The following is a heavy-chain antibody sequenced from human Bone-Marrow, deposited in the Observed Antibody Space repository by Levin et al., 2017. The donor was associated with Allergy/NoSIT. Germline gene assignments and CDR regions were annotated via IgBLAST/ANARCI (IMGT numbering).Heavy chain of an antibody. CDR2: IKTDGTST. D-gene: IGHD1-26*01. V-gene: IGHV3-74*01. CDR1: GFTLSSYW. J-gene: IGHJ4*02. CDR3: ARCQEWDCFDS. Sequence: GESLKISCVASGFTLSSYWMHWVRQAPGKGLVWVSRIKTDGTSTSYADSVKGRFTISRDNAKNTLYLQMNSLRAEDTAVYYCARCQEWDCFDSWGQGTLVTVSS.